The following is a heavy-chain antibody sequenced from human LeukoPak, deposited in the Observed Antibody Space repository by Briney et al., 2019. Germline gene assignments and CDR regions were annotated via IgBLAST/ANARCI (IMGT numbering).Heavy chain of an antibody. CDR1: GGTFSSYA. CDR2: IIPILGIA. Sequence: SVKVSCKACGGTFSSYAISWVRQPPGQGLAWMGRIIPILGIANYAQKFQGRVTITADKSTSTAYMELSSLRSEDTAVYYCARERQTYYYDSSGFAEAFDIWGQGTMVTVSS. D-gene: IGHD3-22*01. V-gene: IGHV1-69*04. J-gene: IGHJ3*02. CDR3: ARERQTYYYDSSGFAEAFDI.